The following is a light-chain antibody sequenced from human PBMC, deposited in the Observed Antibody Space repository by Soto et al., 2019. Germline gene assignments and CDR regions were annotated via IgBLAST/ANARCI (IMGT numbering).Light chain of an antibody. CDR2: LGS. J-gene: IGKJ5*01. CDR1: QSLLHSNGYIY. V-gene: IGKV2-28*01. Sequence: DIVVTQSPLSLPVTPGEPASISCRSSQSLLHSNGYIYLDWYLQKPGQSPQLLIYLGSNRASGVPDRFSGSGSGTDFTLTISRVEAEDVGIYYCMQTLQTRTFGQGTRLEIK. CDR3: MQTLQTRT.